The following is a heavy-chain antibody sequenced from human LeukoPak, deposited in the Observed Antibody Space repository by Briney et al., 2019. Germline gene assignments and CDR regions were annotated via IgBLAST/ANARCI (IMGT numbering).Heavy chain of an antibody. Sequence: ASVKVSCTASGYTFTSYGISWVRQAPGQGLEWMGWISAYNGNTNYAQKLQGRVTMTTDPSTSTAYMELRSLRSDDTAVYYCARDPPVITGTTRAYYYYYMDVWGKGTTVTVSS. V-gene: IGHV1-18*01. CDR3: ARDPPVITGTTRAYYYYYMDV. J-gene: IGHJ6*03. CDR1: GYTFTSYG. D-gene: IGHD1-7*01. CDR2: ISAYNGNT.